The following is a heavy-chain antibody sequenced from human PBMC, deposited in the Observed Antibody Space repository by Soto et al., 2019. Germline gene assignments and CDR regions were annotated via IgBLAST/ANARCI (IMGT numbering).Heavy chain of an antibody. Sequence: SEALSLTCAVSGGSISRGGYSWSWIRQPPGKGLEWIGYIYYSGSTNYNPSLKSRVTMSVDTSKNQFSLKLTSVTAVDTAVYYCARREIHGPIGYWGQGTLVTVGS. CDR2: IYYSGST. J-gene: IGHJ4*02. CDR1: GGSISRGGYS. CDR3: ARREIHGPIGY. D-gene: IGHD1-26*01. V-gene: IGHV4-61*08.